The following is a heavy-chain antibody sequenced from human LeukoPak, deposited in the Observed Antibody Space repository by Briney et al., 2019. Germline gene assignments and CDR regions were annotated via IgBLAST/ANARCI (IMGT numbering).Heavy chain of an antibody. CDR1: GGSISGSSYY. J-gene: IGHJ6*02. CDR3: ARAKGYTYGRDFYFYYGMDV. Sequence: SETLSLTCTVSGGSISGSSYYWSWIRQPPGKGLEWIGYISYIGNTNYSPSLKSRVTISIDTSENQLSLKLSSVTAADTAVYYCARAKGYTYGRDFYFYYGMDVWGQGTTVTVSS. D-gene: IGHD5-18*01. CDR2: ISYIGNT. V-gene: IGHV4-61*01.